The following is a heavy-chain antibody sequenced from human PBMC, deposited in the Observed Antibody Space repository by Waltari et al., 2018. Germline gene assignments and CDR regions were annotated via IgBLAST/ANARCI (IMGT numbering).Heavy chain of an antibody. J-gene: IGHJ4*02. V-gene: IGHV1-69*04. CDR2: IIPILGIA. Sequence: QVQLVQSGAEVKKPGSSVKVSCKASGGAFSSYAISWVRQAPGQGLEWMGGIIPILGIANYAQKFQGRVTITADESTSTAYMELSSLRSEDTAVYYCARGVVVAATEVYYFDYWGQGTLVTVSS. D-gene: IGHD2-15*01. CDR1: GGAFSSYA. CDR3: ARGVVVAATEVYYFDY.